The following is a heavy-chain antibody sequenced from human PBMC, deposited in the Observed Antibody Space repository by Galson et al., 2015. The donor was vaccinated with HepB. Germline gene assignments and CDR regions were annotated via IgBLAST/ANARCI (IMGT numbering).Heavy chain of an antibody. V-gene: IGHV3-30-3*01. CDR2: ISYDGSNK. D-gene: IGHD4-17*01. J-gene: IGHJ5*02. CDR3: ARGPFRATVTSGAGWFDP. Sequence: SLRLSCAASGFTFSSYAMHWVRQAPGKGLEWVAVISYDGSNKYYADSVKGRFTISRDNSKNTLYLQMNSLRAEDTAVYYCARGPFRATVTSGAGWFDPWGQGTLVTVSS. CDR1: GFTFSSYA.